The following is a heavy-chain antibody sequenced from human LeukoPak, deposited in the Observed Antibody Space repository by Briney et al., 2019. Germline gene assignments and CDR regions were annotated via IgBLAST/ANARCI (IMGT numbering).Heavy chain of an antibody. CDR1: GGSISSSSYY. J-gene: IGHJ4*02. D-gene: IGHD1-26*01. CDR3: ARRRVVGATSFDY. Sequence: SETLSLTCTVSGGSISSSSYYWGWIRQPPGKGLEWIGSIYYSGSTYYNPSLKSRVTISVDTSKNQFSPKLSSVTAADTAVYYCARRRVVGATSFDYWGQGTLVTVSS. CDR2: IYYSGST. V-gene: IGHV4-39*01.